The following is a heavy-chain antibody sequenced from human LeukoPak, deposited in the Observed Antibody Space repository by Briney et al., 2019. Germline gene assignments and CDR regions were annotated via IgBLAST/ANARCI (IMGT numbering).Heavy chain of an antibody. CDR2: IIPIFGTA. J-gene: IGHJ5*02. CDR3: ARGSTYYYDSSGYYYLLWFDP. V-gene: IGHV1-69*13. Sequence: GASVKVSCKASGGTFSSYAISWVRQAPGQGLEWMGGIIPIFGTANYAQKFQGRVTITADESTSTAYMELSSLRSEDTAVYYCARGSTYYYDSSGYYYLLWFDPWGQGTLVTVSS. D-gene: IGHD3-22*01. CDR1: GGTFSSYA.